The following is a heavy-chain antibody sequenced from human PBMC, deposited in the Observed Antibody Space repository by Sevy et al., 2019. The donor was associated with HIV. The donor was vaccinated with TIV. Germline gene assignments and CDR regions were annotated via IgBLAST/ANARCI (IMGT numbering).Heavy chain of an antibody. J-gene: IGHJ6*02. Sequence: GGSLRLSCAASQFTFSNSAMHWVRRAPGEGLEWLSAISGSGSYTYYADSVKGRFTISTDNSKTTLYLQMNSLRADDTDVYYCVKGTGYYYYYGMDVWGQGNTVNVSS. CDR1: QFTFSNSA. CDR3: VKGTGYYYYYGMDV. D-gene: IGHD3-9*01. CDR2: ISGSGSYT. V-gene: IGHV3-23*01.